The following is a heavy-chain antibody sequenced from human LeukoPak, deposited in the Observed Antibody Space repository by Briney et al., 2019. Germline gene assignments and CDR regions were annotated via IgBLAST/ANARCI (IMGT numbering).Heavy chain of an antibody. J-gene: IGHJ4*02. D-gene: IGHD3-10*01. V-gene: IGHV3-33*06. Sequence: GRSLRLSCAASGFTFSSYGMRWVRQAPGKGLEWVAVIWYDGSNKYYADSVKGRFTISRDNSKDTLYLQMNSLRAEDTAVYYCAKDRNPITMVRGVIRMHFDYWGQGTLVTVSS. CDR2: IWYDGSNK. CDR3: AKDRNPITMVRGVIRMHFDY. CDR1: GFTFSSYG.